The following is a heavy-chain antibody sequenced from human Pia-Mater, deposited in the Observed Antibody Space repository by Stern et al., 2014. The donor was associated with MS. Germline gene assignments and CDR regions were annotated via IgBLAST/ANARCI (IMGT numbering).Heavy chain of an antibody. V-gene: IGHV4-30-2*01. D-gene: IGHD2-2*01. CDR2: MYDGGGP. Sequence: QLQLQESASGRVKPSPTLSLTSSVSGYSITSAAFSWTWIRQAPGKGLAGIGSMYDGGGPLYNPSLRSQVNISVDTSKNQFSLRLNSVTAADTAVYYCARGRSRVHPPPDPWGQGTLVTVSS. CDR3: ARGRSRVHPPPDP. CDR1: GYSITSAAFS. J-gene: IGHJ5*02.